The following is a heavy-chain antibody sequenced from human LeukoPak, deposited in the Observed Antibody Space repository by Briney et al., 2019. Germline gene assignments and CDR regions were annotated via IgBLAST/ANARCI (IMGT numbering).Heavy chain of an antibody. D-gene: IGHD3-22*01. CDR2: ISYDGSNK. V-gene: IGHV3-30*18. CDR1: GFTFSNAW. Sequence: GGSLRLSCAASGFTFSNAWMSWVRQAPGKGLEWVAVISYDGSNKYYADSVKGRFTISRDNSKNTLYLQMNSLRAEDTAVYYCAKEARYYDSSGCFQHWGQGTLVTVSS. CDR3: AKEARYYDSSGCFQH. J-gene: IGHJ1*01.